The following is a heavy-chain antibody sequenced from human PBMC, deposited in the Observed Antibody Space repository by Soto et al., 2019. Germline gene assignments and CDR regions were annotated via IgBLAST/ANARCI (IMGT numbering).Heavy chain of an antibody. CDR3: AKAHAGMDV. CDR2: ISWNSGSI. Sequence: EVQLVESGGGLVQPGRSLRLSCAASGFTFDDYAMHWVRQAPGKGLEWVSGISWNSGSIGYADSVKGRFTISRDNAKNSLYLHMNSLRAEDTALYYCAKAHAGMDVWGQGTTVTVSS. J-gene: IGHJ6*02. CDR1: GFTFDDYA. V-gene: IGHV3-9*01.